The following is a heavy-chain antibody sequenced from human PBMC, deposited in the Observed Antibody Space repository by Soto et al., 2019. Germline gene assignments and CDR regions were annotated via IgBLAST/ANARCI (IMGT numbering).Heavy chain of an antibody. Sequence: QLQLQESGSGLVKPSQTLSLTCAVSGDSISSGAYSWSWVRQPPGKGLEWIGYIYHSGNTYYNPSLKSRVTFSVDRSKNQFSLTLTSVTAADTAFYYCAAGGSGSAAYWGQGSLVTVSS. V-gene: IGHV4-30-2*02. CDR1: GDSISSGAYS. J-gene: IGHJ4*02. CDR3: AAGGSGSAAY. CDR2: IYHSGNT. D-gene: IGHD3-10*01.